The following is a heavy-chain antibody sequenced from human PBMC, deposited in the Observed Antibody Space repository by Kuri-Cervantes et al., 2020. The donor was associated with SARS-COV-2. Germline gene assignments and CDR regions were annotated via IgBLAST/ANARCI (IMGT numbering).Heavy chain of an antibody. V-gene: IGHV1-69*13. D-gene: IGHD3-3*01. CDR3: ARNLIWSGYFQFDY. J-gene: IGHJ4*02. CDR1: GGTFSSYA. Sequence: SVKVSCKASGGTFSSYAISWVRQAPGQGLEWMGGIIPIFGTANYAQKFQGRVTITADESTSTAYMELSGLRSEDTAVYYCARNLIWSGYFQFDYWGQGTLVTVSS. CDR2: IIPIFGTA.